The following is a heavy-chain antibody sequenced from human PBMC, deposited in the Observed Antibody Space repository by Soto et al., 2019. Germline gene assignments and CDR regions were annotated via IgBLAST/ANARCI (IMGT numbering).Heavy chain of an antibody. CDR1: GGSISSSSYY. D-gene: IGHD5-18*01. J-gene: IGHJ4*02. V-gene: IGHV4-39*07. Sequence: SETLSLTCTVYGGSISSSSYYWGWIHQPPGKGLEWIGSIYHRGSTNYNPSLKSRVTISVDTSKNQFSLKLSSVTAADTAVYYCARDPAMELGDPVDYWGQGTLVTVSS. CDR2: IYHRGST. CDR3: ARDPAMELGDPVDY.